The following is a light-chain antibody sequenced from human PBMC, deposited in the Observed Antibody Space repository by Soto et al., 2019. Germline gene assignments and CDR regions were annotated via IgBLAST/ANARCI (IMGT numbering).Light chain of an antibody. CDR3: QSYDSSLSGWV. CDR1: SSKIGAGYD. J-gene: IGLJ3*02. Sequence: QAVVTQPPSVSGAPGQRVTISCTGSSSKIGAGYDVHWYQQLPGTAPKLLIYGNSNRPSGVPDRFSGSKTGTSASLAITGLQAEDEADYYCQSYDSSLSGWVFDGGTKLTVL. V-gene: IGLV1-40*01. CDR2: GNS.